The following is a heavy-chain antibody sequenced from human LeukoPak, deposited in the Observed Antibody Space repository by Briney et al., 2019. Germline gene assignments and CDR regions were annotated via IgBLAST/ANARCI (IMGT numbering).Heavy chain of an antibody. Sequence: ASVKVSCKASGYTFTGYYMHWVRQAPGQGLEWMGWINPNSGGTNYAQKFQGRVTMTRDTSISTAYMELSSLRSEDTAVYYCARKNIDRGFDPWGQGTLVTVSS. CDR1: GYTFTGYY. CDR3: ARKNIDRGFDP. V-gene: IGHV1-2*02. J-gene: IGHJ5*02. CDR2: INPNSGGT. D-gene: IGHD5-12*01.